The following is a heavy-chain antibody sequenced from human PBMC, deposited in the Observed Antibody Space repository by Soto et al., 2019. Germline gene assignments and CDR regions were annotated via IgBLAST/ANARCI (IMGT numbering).Heavy chain of an antibody. CDR3: AKNQGVELVPLATVDWFDP. CDR1: GFIFENFG. D-gene: IGHD1-26*01. CDR2: ISGSGFKK. Sequence: GSLRLSCAASGFIFENFGMSWVRQAPGKGLEWISSISGSGFKKYYADSVKGRFTISRDNSKSTVYLELNNLSAEDTAVYHCAKNQGVELVPLATVDWFDPWGQGSVVTVSS. J-gene: IGHJ5*02. V-gene: IGHV3-23*01.